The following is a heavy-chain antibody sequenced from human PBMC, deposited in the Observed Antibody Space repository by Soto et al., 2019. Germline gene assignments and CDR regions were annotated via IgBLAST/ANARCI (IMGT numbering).Heavy chain of an antibody. CDR3: ARRSSGWYHIDY. CDR1: VGSISSGGYY. CDR2: IYYSGST. Sequence: QLQLQESGPGLVKPSETLSLTCTVSVGSISSGGYYWGWIRQPPGKGLEWIGSIYYSGSTYYNPSLKSRVTISVDTSKNQFSLNLSSVTAADTAVYYCARRSSGWYHIDYWGQGTLVTVSS. D-gene: IGHD6-19*01. V-gene: IGHV4-39*01. J-gene: IGHJ4*02.